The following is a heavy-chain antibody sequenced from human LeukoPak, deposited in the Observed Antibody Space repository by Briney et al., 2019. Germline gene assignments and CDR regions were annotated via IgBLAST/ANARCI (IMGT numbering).Heavy chain of an antibody. CDR1: GGSFSGYY. D-gene: IGHD2-2*01. J-gene: IGHJ4*02. CDR2: MYNSGGTY. Sequence: PSETLSLTCAVYGGSFSGYYWSWIRQPPGRGLEWIGYMYNSGGTYYYNPSLKSRVTISGDTSKNQFSLKLTSVTAADTAVYYCARLGGPAAVDYWGQGALVSVSS. V-gene: IGHV4-34*11. CDR3: ARLGGPAAVDY.